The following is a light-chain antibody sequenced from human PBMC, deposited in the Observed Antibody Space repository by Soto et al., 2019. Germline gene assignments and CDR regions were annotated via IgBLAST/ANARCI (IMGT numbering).Light chain of an antibody. J-gene: IGLJ2*01. V-gene: IGLV4-60*03. CDR3: ETWDRSTHVV. CDR1: SGHSSYI. Sequence: QPVLTQSSSAYAYLGSSVKLTCTLSSGHSSYIIAWHQQQPGKAPRYLMKLEGSGSYNKGSGVPDRFSGSSSGADLYLTISNLQSEDEAEYYCETWDRSTHVVFGGGTKVTVL. CDR2: LEGSGSY.